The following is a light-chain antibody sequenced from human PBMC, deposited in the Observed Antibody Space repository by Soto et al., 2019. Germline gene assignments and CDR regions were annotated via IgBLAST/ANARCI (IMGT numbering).Light chain of an antibody. CDR3: MQALQTPWT. CDR1: QSLLHSNGYNY. CDR2: LGS. J-gene: IGKJ1*01. Sequence: DIVMTQSPLSLPVTRGKPASISCRSSQSLLHSNGYNYLDWYLQKPGQSPQLLIYLGSNRASGVPDRFSGSGSGTDFTLKISRVEAEDVGVYYCMQALQTPWTFGQGTKVEIK. V-gene: IGKV2-28*01.